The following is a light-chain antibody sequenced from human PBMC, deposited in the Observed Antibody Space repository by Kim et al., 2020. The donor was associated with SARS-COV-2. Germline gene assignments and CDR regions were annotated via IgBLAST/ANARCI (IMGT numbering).Light chain of an antibody. J-gene: IGLJ1*01. CDR1: SSDIGGYNY. Sequence: GQSIAISCTGTSSDIGGYNYVSWYQQHPGKAPQLRIYGVSHRPSAVSDRFAGSKSGNTASLTISGLQAEDEADYYCTSYTSSGFYVFGAGTKVTVL. CDR3: TSYTSSGFYV. V-gene: IGLV2-14*03. CDR2: GVS.